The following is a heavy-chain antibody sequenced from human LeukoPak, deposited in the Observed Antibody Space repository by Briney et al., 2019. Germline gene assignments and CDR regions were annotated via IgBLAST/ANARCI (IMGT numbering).Heavy chain of an antibody. V-gene: IGHV1-8*01. CDR3: ASANPLDY. CDR2: MNPNSGNT. Sequence: ASVKVSCKASGYTFTSYGISCVRQAPGQGLEWMGWMNPNSGNTGYAQKFQGRVTMTRNTSINTAYMELNRLRSEDTAVYYCASANPLDYWGQGTLVTVSS. J-gene: IGHJ4*02. CDR1: GYTFTSYG.